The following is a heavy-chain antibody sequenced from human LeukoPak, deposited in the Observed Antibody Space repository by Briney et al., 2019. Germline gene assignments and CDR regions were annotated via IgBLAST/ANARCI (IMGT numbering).Heavy chain of an antibody. CDR2: INHSGST. CDR3: ARGRNGYSSSWYFGGAALVY. CDR1: GGSFSGYY. V-gene: IGHV4-34*01. D-gene: IGHD6-13*01. Sequence: SETLSLTCAVYGGSFSGYYWSWIRQPPGKGLEWIGEINHSGSTNYNPSLKSRVTISVDTSKNHFSLKLSSVTAAGTAVYYCARGRNGYSSSWYFGGAALVYWGQGTLVTVSS. J-gene: IGHJ4*02.